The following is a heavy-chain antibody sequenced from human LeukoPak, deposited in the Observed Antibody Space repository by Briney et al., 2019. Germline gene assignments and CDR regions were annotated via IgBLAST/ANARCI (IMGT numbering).Heavy chain of an antibody. Sequence: GALRLSCAASGFTFSSYWMHWVRQAPGKGLEWVAVISYDGSNKYYADSVKGRFTISRDNSKNTLYLQMNSLRAEDTAVYYCARSSGWDGFDYWGQGTLVTVSS. D-gene: IGHD6-19*01. CDR2: ISYDGSNK. CDR1: GFTFSSYW. CDR3: ARSSGWDGFDY. V-gene: IGHV3-30-3*01. J-gene: IGHJ4*02.